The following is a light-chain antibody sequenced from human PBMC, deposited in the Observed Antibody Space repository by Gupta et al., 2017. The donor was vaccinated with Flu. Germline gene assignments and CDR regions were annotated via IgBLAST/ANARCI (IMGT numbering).Light chain of an antibody. CDR1: QSVSSSY. V-gene: IGKV3-20*01. CDR3: QQYGTSGYT. J-gene: IGKJ2*01. CDR2: GAS. Sequence: IVLTQSPGTLSLSPGERATLSCRASQSVSSSYLAWYQQKPGQAPRLLIYGASSMATGIPDRFSGSGSGTDFTLTISRLEPEDFAVYYCQQYGTSGYTFGQGTKLEIK.